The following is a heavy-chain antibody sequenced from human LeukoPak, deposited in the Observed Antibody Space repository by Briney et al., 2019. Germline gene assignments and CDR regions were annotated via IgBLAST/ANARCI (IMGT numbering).Heavy chain of an antibody. CDR2: IWYDGSNK. J-gene: IGHJ4*01. CDR3: ARPPYSYGVLDY. CDR1: GFTFNTYG. V-gene: IGHV3-33*01. Sequence: GGSLRLSCAASGFTFNTYGMHWVRQAPGKGLEWVAVIWYDGSNKYFADSVKGRFTISRDNSKNSLYLQMNSLRAEDTAMYYCARPPYSYGVLDYWGHGTLVSVSS. D-gene: IGHD5-18*01.